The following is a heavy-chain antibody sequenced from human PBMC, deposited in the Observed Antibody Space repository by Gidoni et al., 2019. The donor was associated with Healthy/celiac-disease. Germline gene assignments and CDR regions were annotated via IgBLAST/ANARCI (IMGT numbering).Heavy chain of an antibody. CDR2: IKQDGSEK. D-gene: IGHD3-10*01. V-gene: IGHV3-7*04. J-gene: IGHJ4*02. CDR3: ARGGLWFGELAYYFDY. Sequence: EVQLVESGGGLVQPGGSLRLSCAASGFTFSSYWMSWVRQAPGKGLEWVANIKQDGSEKYYVDSVKGRFTISRDNAKNSLYLQMNSLRAEDTAVYYCARGGLWFGELAYYFDYWGQGTLVTVSS. CDR1: GFTFSSYW.